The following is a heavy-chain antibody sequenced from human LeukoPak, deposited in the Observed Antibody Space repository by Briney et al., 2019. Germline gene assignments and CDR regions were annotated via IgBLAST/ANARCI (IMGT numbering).Heavy chain of an antibody. CDR3: AKYWGLGTQWLIYFDY. CDR2: VSDSGDNT. CDR1: GFVFSKNG. D-gene: IGHD6-19*01. J-gene: IGHJ4*02. V-gene: IGHV3-23*01. Sequence: GGSLRLSCATSGFVFSKNGMHWVRQAPGKGLEWVSAVSDSGDNTYYADSVKGRFTISRDNSKNTVYLQINSLRVEDTAVYYCAKYWGLGTQWLIYFDYWGQGTLVTVSS.